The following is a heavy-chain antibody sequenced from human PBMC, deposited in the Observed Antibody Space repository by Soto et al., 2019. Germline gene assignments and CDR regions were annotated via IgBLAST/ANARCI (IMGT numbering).Heavy chain of an antibody. V-gene: IGHV4-38-2*01. J-gene: IGHJ5*02. Sequence: SETLSLTCAVSGYSISSGYYWGWLRQPPGKGLEWIGSNYHGVSTYYNPSLNSRVTLSIDMTNNHVSLILNSVTAADTAVYYCARVGPWVPYYYDSSPYTFENWFDPWGQGTLVTVSS. CDR1: GYSISSGYY. D-gene: IGHD3-22*01. CDR3: ARVGPWVPYYYDSSPYTFENWFDP. CDR2: NYHGVST.